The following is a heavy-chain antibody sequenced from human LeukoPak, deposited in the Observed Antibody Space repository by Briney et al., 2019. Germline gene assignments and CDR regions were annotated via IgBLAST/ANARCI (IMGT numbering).Heavy chain of an antibody. CDR1: GGTFSSYS. J-gene: IGHJ5*02. CDR3: ARDHRVHRSGGSCYSGGFDP. CDR2: ISAYNGNT. Sequence: ASVNVSFKASGGTFSSYSIRGVRQARGQGLEGMGLISAYNGNTNCAQKLQGRVTMTTDTSTSTAYMGLRSLRSDDTAVYYCARDHRVHRSGGSCYSGGFDPWGQGNLVTVSS. V-gene: IGHV1-18*01. D-gene: IGHD2-15*01.